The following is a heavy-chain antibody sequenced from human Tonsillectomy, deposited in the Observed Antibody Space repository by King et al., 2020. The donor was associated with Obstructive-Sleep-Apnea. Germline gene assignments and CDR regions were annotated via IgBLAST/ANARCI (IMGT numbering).Heavy chain of an antibody. Sequence: VQLVESGGGLVKPGGSLRLSCAASGFTFSSYSMNWVRQAPRKGLEWVSSISSSSSYIYYADSVKGRFTISRDNAKNSLYLQMNSLRAEDTAVYYCARDKGDYLDYWGQGTLVTVSS. CDR2: ISSSSSYI. CDR3: ARDKGDYLDY. CDR1: GFTFSSYS. J-gene: IGHJ4*02. V-gene: IGHV3-21*01.